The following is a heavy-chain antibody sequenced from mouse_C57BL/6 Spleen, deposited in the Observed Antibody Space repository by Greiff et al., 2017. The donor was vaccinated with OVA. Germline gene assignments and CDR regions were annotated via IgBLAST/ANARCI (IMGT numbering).Heavy chain of an antibody. CDR1: GFTFSDYY. CDR3: ARKGDYYGSKDFDV. D-gene: IGHD1-1*01. CDR2: ISNGGGST. J-gene: IGHJ1*03. V-gene: IGHV5-12*01. Sequence: EVKVVESGGGLVQPGGSLKLSCAASGFTFSDYYMYWVRQTPEKRLEWVAYISNGGGSTYYPDTVKGRFTISRDNAKNTLYLQMSRLKSEDTAMYYCARKGDYYGSKDFDVWGTGTTVTVSS.